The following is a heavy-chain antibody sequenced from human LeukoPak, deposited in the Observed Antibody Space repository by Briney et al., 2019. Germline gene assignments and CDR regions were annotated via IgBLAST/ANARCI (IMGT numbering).Heavy chain of an antibody. CDR2: ISPDGNSA. CDR3: VSLDGVYYYHMDD. V-gene: IGHV3-74*03. Sequence: AGGSLRLSCAASGFTFNRYWMHWVRQAPGKGLVWVSRISPDGNSATYADSVKGRFTISRDNAKNTLYLQMNSLRAEDSAVYYCVSLDGVYYYHMDDWGQGTTVIVSS. D-gene: IGHD3/OR15-3a*01. J-gene: IGHJ6*02. CDR1: GFTFNRYW.